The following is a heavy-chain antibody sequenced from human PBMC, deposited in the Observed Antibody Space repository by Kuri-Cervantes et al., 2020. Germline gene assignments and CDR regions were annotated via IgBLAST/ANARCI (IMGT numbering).Heavy chain of an antibody. CDR1: GFTFNTYP. CDR2: ISHDGSNN. D-gene: IGHD3-10*02. J-gene: IGHJ6*03. V-gene: IGHV3-30*01. Sequence: GESLKISCAASGFTFNTYPMHWVRQAPGRGLEWVALISHDGSNNYYAGSVKGRFTISRDNSRNTLYLQMNSLRAEDTAVYHCARVFDTYYMDVWGKGTTVTVSS. CDR3: ARVFDTYYMDV.